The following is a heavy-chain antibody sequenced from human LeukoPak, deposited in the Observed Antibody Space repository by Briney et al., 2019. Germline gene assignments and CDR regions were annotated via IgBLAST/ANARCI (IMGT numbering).Heavy chain of an antibody. D-gene: IGHD4-17*01. J-gene: IGHJ5*02. Sequence: PGGSLRLSCAASGFTFSSYSMNWVRQAPGKGLEWVSTISGSGGDTYYADSVKGRFTISRDNFKNTMNLQMKSLRGEDTAVYYCAKESTVTPGNVNWYDPWGQGTLVTVSS. V-gene: IGHV3-23*01. CDR1: GFTFSSYS. CDR3: AKESTVTPGNVNWYDP. CDR2: ISGSGGDT.